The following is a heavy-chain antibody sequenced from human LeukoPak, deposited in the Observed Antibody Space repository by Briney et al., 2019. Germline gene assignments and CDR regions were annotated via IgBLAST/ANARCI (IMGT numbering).Heavy chain of an antibody. CDR2: ISWNSGSI. V-gene: IGHV3-9*01. CDR3: AKVPYFGGFPAHYYFDY. CDR1: GFTFDDYA. D-gene: IGHD3-10*01. Sequence: NPGGSLRLSCAASGFTFDDYAMHWVRQAPGKGLEWVSGISWNSGSIGYADSVKGRFTISRDNSKNTLYLQMNSLRAEDTAVYYCAKVPYFGGFPAHYYFDYWGQGTLVTVSS. J-gene: IGHJ4*02.